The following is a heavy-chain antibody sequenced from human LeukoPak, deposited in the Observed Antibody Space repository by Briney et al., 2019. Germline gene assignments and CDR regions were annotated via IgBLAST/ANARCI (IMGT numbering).Heavy chain of an antibody. CDR3: AKDSPVATR. J-gene: IGHJ4*02. Sequence: PGGSLRLSCAASGFTFSSSAMSWVRQAPGKGLEWVSSITDSGDGTYYTDSVKGRFTISRDDSKNTLYLQMNSLRVEDTAVYYCAKDSPVATRWGQGTLVTVSS. D-gene: IGHD1-26*01. V-gene: IGHV3-23*01. CDR1: GFTFSSSA. CDR2: ITDSGDGT.